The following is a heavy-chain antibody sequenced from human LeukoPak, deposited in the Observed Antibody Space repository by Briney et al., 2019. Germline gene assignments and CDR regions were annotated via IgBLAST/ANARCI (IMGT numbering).Heavy chain of an antibody. CDR2: IYYTGGT. D-gene: IGHD6-13*01. CDR3: AREEASAGDY. CDR1: GGSISSSSHY. Sequence: PSETLSLTCTVSGGSISSSSHYWAWIRQPPGKGLEWIGSIYYTGGTFYSPSLKSRVTISVDTSSNQFSLKVSPVTAADTAVYYCAREEASAGDYWGQGTLVTVSS. V-gene: IGHV4-39*01. J-gene: IGHJ4*02.